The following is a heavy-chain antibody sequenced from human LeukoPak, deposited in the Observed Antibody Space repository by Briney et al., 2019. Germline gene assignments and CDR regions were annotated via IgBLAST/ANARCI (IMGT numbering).Heavy chain of an antibody. D-gene: IGHD3-10*01. V-gene: IGHV1-8*01. J-gene: IGHJ4*02. CDR2: MNPNSGNT. CDR3: ATGGGYYYGSGSYYKL. CDR1: GYTFTSYD. Sequence: GASVKVSCKASGYTFTSYDINWVRQATGQGLEWMGWMNPNSGNTGYAQKFQGRVTMTRNTSISTAYVKLSSLRSEDTAVYYCATGGGYYYGSGSYYKLWGQGTLVTVSS.